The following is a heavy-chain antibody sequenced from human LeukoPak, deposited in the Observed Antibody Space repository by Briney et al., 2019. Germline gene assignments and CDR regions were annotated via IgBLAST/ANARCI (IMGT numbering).Heavy chain of an antibody. CDR1: GYTFTGYY. Sequence: ASVKVSCKASGYTFTGYYIHWVRQAPGQGLEWMGWINPNSGGTNYAQKFQGRVTMTGDTSISTAYMELSRLKSDDTAVYYCAGGIGRYSSSFFDYWGQGTLVTVSS. D-gene: IGHD1-26*01. J-gene: IGHJ4*02. CDR3: AGGIGRYSSSFFDY. CDR2: INPNSGGT. V-gene: IGHV1-2*02.